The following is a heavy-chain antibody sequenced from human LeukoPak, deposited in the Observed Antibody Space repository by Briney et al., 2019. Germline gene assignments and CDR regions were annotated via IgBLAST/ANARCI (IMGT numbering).Heavy chain of an antibody. Sequence: GESLKISCKGSGYSFTSYWIGWVRQMPGKGLEWMVIIYPGESDTRYSPSCQVQVTITADKSISTAYLQWSSLKASDTAMYYCARHAPLVRGVIYYFDHWGQGTLVTVSS. J-gene: IGHJ4*02. CDR2: IYPGESDT. CDR3: ARHAPLVRGVIYYFDH. D-gene: IGHD3-10*01. V-gene: IGHV5-51*01. CDR1: GYSFTSYW.